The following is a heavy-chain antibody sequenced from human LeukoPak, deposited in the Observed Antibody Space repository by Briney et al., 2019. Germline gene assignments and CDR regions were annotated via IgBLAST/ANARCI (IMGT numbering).Heavy chain of an antibody. CDR2: MSSGGTYI. CDR1: GFTFSSYS. V-gene: IGHV3-21*01. D-gene: IGHD1-1*01. Sequence: GGSLRLSCAASGFTFSSYSMTWVRQAPGKGLEWVSSMSSGGTYIYYADSVRGRFTISRDNAKNSLYLLMNTLRAEDTAVYYCARVILERSNQYYYMDVWGKGTTVTVSS. J-gene: IGHJ6*03. CDR3: ARVILERSNQYYYMDV.